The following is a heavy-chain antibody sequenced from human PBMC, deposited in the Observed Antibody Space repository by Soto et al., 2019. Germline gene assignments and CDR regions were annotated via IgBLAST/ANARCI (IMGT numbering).Heavy chain of an antibody. CDR2: VVVGSGYT. CDR1: GFTSSRSG. Sequence: SVKVSCKSFGFTSSRSGVQWVRQARGQRLEWIGWVVVGSGYTNYAQNFQERVTFTTDMPTTTVYMQLSSLRSDDTGVYYCTAATVTTPDYYYGADVWGQGATFTVSS. J-gene: IGHJ6*02. V-gene: IGHV1-58*01. CDR3: TAATVTTPDYYYGADV. D-gene: IGHD4-17*01.